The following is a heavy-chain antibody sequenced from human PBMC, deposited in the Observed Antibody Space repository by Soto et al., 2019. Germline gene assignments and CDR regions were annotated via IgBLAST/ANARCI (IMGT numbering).Heavy chain of an antibody. CDR2: INPSSGGT. CDR1: GYTFTGYY. V-gene: IGHV1-2*02. CDR3: ARGDSTDCSNGVCSFFYNHDMDV. D-gene: IGHD2-8*01. J-gene: IGHJ6*02. Sequence: GASVKVSCKAFGYTFTGYYMHWVRQAPGQGLEWMGIINPSSGGTSYAQKFQGRVTMTRDTSTSTAYMELSRLRSDDTAIYYCARGDSTDCSNGVCSFFYNHDMDVWGQGTTVTVSS.